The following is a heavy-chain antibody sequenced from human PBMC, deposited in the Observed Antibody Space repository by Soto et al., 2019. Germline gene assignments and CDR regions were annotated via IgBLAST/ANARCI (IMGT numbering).Heavy chain of an antibody. V-gene: IGHV4-59*08. Sequence: SETLSLTCTVSGGPISTYYWNWIRQPPGKGLEWIGSFYYTGSINYNPSLKSRVTISVDTSKNQFSLKLSSVTAADTAVYYCARHGVPHYRNASAYYFDPWGRGTLLTVAS. D-gene: IGHD3-22*01. CDR2: FYYTGSI. J-gene: IGHJ5*02. CDR1: GGPISTYY. CDR3: ARHGVPHYRNASAYYFDP.